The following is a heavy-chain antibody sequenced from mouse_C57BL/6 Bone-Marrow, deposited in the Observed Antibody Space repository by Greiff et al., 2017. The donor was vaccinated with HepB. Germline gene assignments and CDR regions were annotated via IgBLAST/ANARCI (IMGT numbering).Heavy chain of an antibody. CDR1: GFSLTSYG. D-gene: IGHD2-1*01. V-gene: IGHV2-6-1*01. J-gene: IGHJ4*01. CDR2: IWSDGST. Sequence: QVQLKESGPGLVAPSQSLSITCTVSGFSLTSYGVHWVRQPPGKGLEWLVVIWSDGSTTYNSALKSRLSISKDNSKSQVFLKMNSLQTDDTAMYYCARHEGNYVNYAMDYWGQGTSVTVSS. CDR3: ARHEGNYVNYAMDY.